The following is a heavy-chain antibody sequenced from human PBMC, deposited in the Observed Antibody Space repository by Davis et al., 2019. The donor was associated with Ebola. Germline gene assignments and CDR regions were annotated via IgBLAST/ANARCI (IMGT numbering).Heavy chain of an antibody. CDR3: ARVDTAMAV. CDR1: GGSISSYY. J-gene: IGHJ6*02. V-gene: IGHV4-59*01. D-gene: IGHD5-18*01. CDR2: IYYSGST. Sequence: MPSETLSLTCTVSGGSISSYYWSWIRQPPGKGLEWIGYIYYSGSTNYNPSLKSRVTISVDTSKNQFSLKLSSVTAADTAVYYCARVDTAMAVWGQGTTVTVSS.